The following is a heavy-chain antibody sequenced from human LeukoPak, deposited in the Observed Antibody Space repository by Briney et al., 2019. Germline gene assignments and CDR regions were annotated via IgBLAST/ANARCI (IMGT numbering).Heavy chain of an antibody. V-gene: IGHV4-59*01. D-gene: IGHD2-2*02. CDR1: GGSISSYY. CDR3: ARVPVVPAAITPAFDI. CDR2: IYYSGST. J-gene: IGHJ3*02. Sequence: SETLSLTCTVSGGSISSYYWSWIRQPPGKRLEWIGYIYYSGSTNYNPSLKSRVTISVDTSKNQFSLKLSSVTAADTAVYYCARVPVVPAAITPAFDIWGQGTMVTVSS.